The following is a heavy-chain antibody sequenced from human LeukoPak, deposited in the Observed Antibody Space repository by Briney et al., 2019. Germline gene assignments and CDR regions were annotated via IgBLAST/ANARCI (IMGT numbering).Heavy chain of an antibody. Sequence: GGSLRLSCAASGFTFSSYGMHWVRQAPGKGLEWVAVIWYDGRNKFYADSLKGRFTISRDNSKNTLYLQMNSLRAEDTAVYYCARDRVVDATFYKYYALDVWGQGTTVTVSS. J-gene: IGHJ6*02. CDR2: IWYDGRNK. CDR1: GFTFSSYG. CDR3: ARDRVVDATFYKYYALDV. V-gene: IGHV3-33*01. D-gene: IGHD2-15*01.